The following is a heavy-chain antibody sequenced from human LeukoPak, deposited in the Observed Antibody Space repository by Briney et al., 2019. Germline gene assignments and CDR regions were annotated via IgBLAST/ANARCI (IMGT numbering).Heavy chain of an antibody. CDR1: GGSISSYY. J-gene: IGHJ4*02. CDR3: ARSSRDPEMNYFDY. D-gene: IGHD5-24*01. CDR2: IYTSGST. V-gene: IGHV4-4*07. Sequence: KTSETLSLTCTVSGGSISSYYWSWIRQPAGKGLEWIGRIYTSGSTNYNPSLKSRVTISVDTSKNQFSLKLSSVTAADTAVYYCARSSRDPEMNYFDYWGQGTLVTVSS.